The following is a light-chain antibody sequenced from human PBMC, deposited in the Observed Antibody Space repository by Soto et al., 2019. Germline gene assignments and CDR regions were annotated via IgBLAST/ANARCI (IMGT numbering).Light chain of an antibody. Sequence: DIQMTQSPSSLSASVGYRVTITCQASQDISNYLNWYQQKPGKAPKLLIYDASNLETGVPSRFSGSGSGTDFTFTSSSLQPEDIATYYCQQYDNLPPLTFGGGTKVEIK. V-gene: IGKV1-33*01. CDR3: QQYDNLPPLT. CDR2: DAS. CDR1: QDISNY. J-gene: IGKJ4*02.